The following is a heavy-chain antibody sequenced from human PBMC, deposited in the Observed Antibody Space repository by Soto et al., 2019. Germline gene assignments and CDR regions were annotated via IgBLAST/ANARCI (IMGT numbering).Heavy chain of an antibody. D-gene: IGHD4-17*01. Sequence: SETLCVTCIFPEGYISSYYWSWIGQPDGKGLEWIGRIYTSGSTNYNPSLKSRVTMSVDTSKNQFSLRLNSVTAADTAVYYCARRTVTTIYYYGMDVWGQGTTVTVSS. CDR2: IYTSGST. J-gene: IGHJ6*01. CDR3: ARRTVTTIYYYGMDV. CDR1: EGYISSYY. V-gene: IGHV4-4*07.